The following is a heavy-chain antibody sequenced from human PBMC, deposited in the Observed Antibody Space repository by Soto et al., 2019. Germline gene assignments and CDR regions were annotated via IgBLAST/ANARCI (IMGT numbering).Heavy chain of an antibody. Sequence: EVQLVESGGGLIQPGGSLRLSCAASGFTVSSNYMSWVRQAPGKGLEWVSVIYSGGSTYYADSVKGRFTISRDNSNNTLYLQMNSLRAEDTAVYYCARDRKGFSHFDIWGQGTMVTVSS. CDR2: IYSGGST. CDR1: GFTVSSNY. J-gene: IGHJ3*02. CDR3: ARDRKGFSHFDI. V-gene: IGHV3-53*01.